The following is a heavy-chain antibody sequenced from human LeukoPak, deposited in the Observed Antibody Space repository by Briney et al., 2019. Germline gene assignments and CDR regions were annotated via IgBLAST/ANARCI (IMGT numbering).Heavy chain of an antibody. CDR3: ARDGIAAAGPDYYGMDV. CDR1: GGSIISYN. CDR2: IYTSGST. V-gene: IGHV4-4*07. J-gene: IGHJ6*02. Sequence: PSEALSLTCTVPGGSIISYNWSSIVQPARKGLESIGRIYTSGSTNYNPSLKSRVTMSVDTSKNQFSLKLSSVTAADTAVYYCARDGIAAAGPDYYGMDVWGQGTTVTVSS. D-gene: IGHD6-13*01.